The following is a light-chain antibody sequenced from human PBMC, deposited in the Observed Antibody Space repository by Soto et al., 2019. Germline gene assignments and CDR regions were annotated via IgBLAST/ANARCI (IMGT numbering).Light chain of an antibody. CDR1: STDVGDFNN. J-gene: IGLJ2*01. V-gene: IGLV2-14*03. CDR3: SSYSSSTTHVV. Sequence: QSVLTQPASVSGSPGRSVTISCTGTSTDVGDFNNVSWYQHLPGRAPKLIIYDVSNRPSGISYRFSASKSGRTASLTISGLQAEDEADYYCSSYSSSTTHVVFGGGTKLTVL. CDR2: DVS.